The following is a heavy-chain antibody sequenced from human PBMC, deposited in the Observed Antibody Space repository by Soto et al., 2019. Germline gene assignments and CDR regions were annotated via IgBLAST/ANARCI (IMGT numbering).Heavy chain of an antibody. CDR3: ARGEGSGWYYYFDY. CDR1: GGTFSSYA. CDR2: IIPIYGTA. D-gene: IGHD6-19*01. J-gene: IGHJ4*02. V-gene: IGHV1-69*01. Sequence: QVQLVQSGAEVKKPGSSVKVSCKASGGTFSSYAISWVRQAPGQGLERMGGIIPIYGTADYAQKIQGRVTITADEATSTAYMELSSLRSEDTAVEYCARGEGSGWYYYFDYWGQGTLVTVSS.